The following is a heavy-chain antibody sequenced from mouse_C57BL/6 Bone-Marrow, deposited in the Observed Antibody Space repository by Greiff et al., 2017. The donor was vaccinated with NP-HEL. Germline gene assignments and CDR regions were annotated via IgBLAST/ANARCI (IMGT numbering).Heavy chain of an antibody. CDR1: GFTFSDYG. J-gene: IGHJ4*01. CDR3: ARPESSGLYAMDY. D-gene: IGHD3-2*02. Sequence: EVMLVESGGGLVKPGGSLKLSCAASGFTFSDYGMHWVRQAPEKGLEWVAYISSGSSTIYYADTVKGRFTISRDNAKNTLFLQMTSLRSEDTAMYYCARPESSGLYAMDYWGQGTSVTVSS. V-gene: IGHV5-17*01. CDR2: ISSGSSTI.